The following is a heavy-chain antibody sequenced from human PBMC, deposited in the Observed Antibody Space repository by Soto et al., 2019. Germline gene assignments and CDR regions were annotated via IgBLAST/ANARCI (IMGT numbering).Heavy chain of an antibody. CDR2: LSFDASKK. V-gene: IGHV3-30*03. CDR1: GFNFSAYG. J-gene: IGHJ4*02. Sequence: QVQLVESGGGVVQPGRSLRLSCAASGFNFSAYGMHWVRQAPGTGLELVALLSFDASKKYYADSVKGRFTXXXXXXXXXXXXXXXSXRVEXXAVYXCXVGVADWGQGTRVTV. CDR3: XVGVAD. D-gene: IGHD1-26*01.